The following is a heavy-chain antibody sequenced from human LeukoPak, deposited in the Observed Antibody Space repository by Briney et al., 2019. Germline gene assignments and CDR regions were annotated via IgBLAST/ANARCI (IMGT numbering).Heavy chain of an antibody. CDR3: ARRFVVDSSGLYKGEFDY. V-gene: IGHV3-23*01. D-gene: IGHD6-19*01. Sequence: GGSLRLSCAASGFTFSNYAMRWVRQAPGTGLEWVSGISGSGDSTYYADSVKGRFTISRDNSKNTLYLKMNSLRAEDTAVYYCARRFVVDSSGLYKGEFDYWGQGTLVTVSS. CDR2: ISGSGDST. J-gene: IGHJ4*02. CDR1: GFTFSNYA.